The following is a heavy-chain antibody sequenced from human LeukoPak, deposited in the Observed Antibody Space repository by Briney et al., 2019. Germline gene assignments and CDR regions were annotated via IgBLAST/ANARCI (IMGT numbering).Heavy chain of an antibody. CDR3: ASQDYYYYMDV. Sequence: SETLSLTCTVSGGSISSYYWSWIRQPAGQGLEWIGRIYTGGNTNYNPSLKSRVTMSLDTSKNQFSLKLSSVTAADTAVYYCASQDYYYYMDVWGKGTTVTVSS. J-gene: IGHJ6*03. CDR2: IYTGGNT. CDR1: GGSISSYY. V-gene: IGHV4-4*07.